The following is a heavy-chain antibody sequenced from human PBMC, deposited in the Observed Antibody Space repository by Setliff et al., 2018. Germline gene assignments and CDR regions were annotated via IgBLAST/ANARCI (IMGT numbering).Heavy chain of an antibody. CDR2: INAGNGNT. D-gene: IGHD3-10*01. Sequence: ASVKVSCKASGYTFTSYAMHWVRQAPGQRLEWMEWINAGNGNTKYSQKFQGRVTITRDTSASTAYMELSSLRSEDTAVYYCARDTWFGELFSPRYYYYYGMDVWGQGTTVTVSS. V-gene: IGHV1-3*01. CDR1: GYTFTSYA. CDR3: ARDTWFGELFSPRYYYYYGMDV. J-gene: IGHJ6*02.